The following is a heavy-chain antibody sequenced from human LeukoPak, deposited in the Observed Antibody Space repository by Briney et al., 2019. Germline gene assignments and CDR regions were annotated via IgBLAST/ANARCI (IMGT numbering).Heavy chain of an antibody. CDR2: INHSGST. CDR3: AGLRFLEWSGGY. CDR1: GVSFSDFY. J-gene: IGHJ4*02. Sequence: SETLSLTCAVYGVSFSDFYWSWIRQPPGKGLEWIGEINHSGSTNYNPSLKSRVTISVDTSKNQFSLKLSSVTAADTAVYYCAGLRFLEWSGGYWGQGILVTVSS. D-gene: IGHD3-3*01. V-gene: IGHV4-34*01.